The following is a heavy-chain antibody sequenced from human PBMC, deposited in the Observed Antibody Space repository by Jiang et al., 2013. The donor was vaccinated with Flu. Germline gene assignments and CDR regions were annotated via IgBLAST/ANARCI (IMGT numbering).Heavy chain of an antibody. D-gene: IGHD3-22*01. Sequence: VTISVDTSKNQFSLKLSSVTAADTAVYYCARARNYDSSGYYPFDYWGQGTLVTVSS. J-gene: IGHJ4*02. CDR3: ARARNYDSSGYYPFDY. V-gene: IGHV4-59*01.